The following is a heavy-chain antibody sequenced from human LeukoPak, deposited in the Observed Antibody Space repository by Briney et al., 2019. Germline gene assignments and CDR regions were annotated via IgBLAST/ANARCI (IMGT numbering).Heavy chain of an antibody. Sequence: PSDTLSLTCAVSGDSISCCYWTWIRQSAGKGLEWIGRVFISGNTNYNPSLQGRVTMSVDRSKSQFSLRLRSVTAADTAVYYCVRQGYNYGAFNAWGQGTLVNVSS. CDR3: VRQGYNYGAFNA. V-gene: IGHV4-4*07. J-gene: IGHJ4*02. CDR2: VFISGNT. CDR1: GDSISCCY. D-gene: IGHD5-18*01.